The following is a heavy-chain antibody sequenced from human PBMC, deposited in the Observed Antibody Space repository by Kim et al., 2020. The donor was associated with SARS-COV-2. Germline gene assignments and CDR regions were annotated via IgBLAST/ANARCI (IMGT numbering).Heavy chain of an antibody. Sequence: ASVKVSCKASGYTFTSYGISWVRQAPGQGLEWMGWISAYNGNTNYAQKLQGRVTMTTDTSTSTAYMELRSLRSDDTAVYYCARGTIVLMVYAIIPVDGYYGMDVWGQGTTVTVSS. CDR2: ISAYNGNT. CDR3: ARGTIVLMVYAIIPVDGYYGMDV. V-gene: IGHV1-18*01. J-gene: IGHJ6*02. D-gene: IGHD2-8*01. CDR1: GYTFTSYG.